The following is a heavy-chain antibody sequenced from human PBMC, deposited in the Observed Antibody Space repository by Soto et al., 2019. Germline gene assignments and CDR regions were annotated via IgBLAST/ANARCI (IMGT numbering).Heavy chain of an antibody. CDR2: FDPEDGET. CDR1: GYTLTELS. V-gene: IGHV1-24*01. CDR3: ATFASDDFWSAKDYFDY. Sequence: ASVKVSCKVSGYTLTELSMHWVRQAPGKGLEWMGGFDPEDGETIYAQKFQGRVTMTEDTSTDTAYMELSSLRSEDTAVYYCATFASDDFWSAKDYFDYWGQGTLVTVSS. J-gene: IGHJ4*02. D-gene: IGHD3-3*01.